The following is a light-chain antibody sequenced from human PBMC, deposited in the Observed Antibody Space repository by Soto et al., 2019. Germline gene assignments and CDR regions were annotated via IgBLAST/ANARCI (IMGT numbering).Light chain of an antibody. CDR2: LNSDGTH. Sequence: QSVLTQSPSASASLGASVKLTCTLNSAYSSYAVAWHQQQPEKGPRFLMRLNSDGTHTKGDGIPDRFSGSSFGAERYLTISGLQSEDGADYYCQSWGTGVIFGGGTKLTVL. V-gene: IGLV4-69*01. CDR1: SAYSSYA. J-gene: IGLJ2*01. CDR3: QSWGTGVI.